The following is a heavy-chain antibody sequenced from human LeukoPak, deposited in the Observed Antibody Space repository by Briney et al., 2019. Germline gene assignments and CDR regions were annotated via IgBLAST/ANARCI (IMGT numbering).Heavy chain of an antibody. J-gene: IGHJ4*02. CDR2: IYTSGST. V-gene: IGHV4-61*02. D-gene: IGHD2-15*01. Sequence: SETLSLTCTVSGGSISSGSYYWGWIRQPAGKGLERIGRIYTSGSTNYNPSLKTRVTISVDTSKNQFSLKLRSLTAADTAVTCCARDLVGADRDYFDYWGQGTLVTVSS. CDR3: ARDLVGADRDYFDY. CDR1: GGSISSGSYY.